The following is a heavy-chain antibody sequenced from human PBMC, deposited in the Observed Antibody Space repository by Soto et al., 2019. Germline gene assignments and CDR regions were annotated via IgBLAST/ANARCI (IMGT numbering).Heavy chain of an antibody. CDR2: ISAGGGST. D-gene: IGHD3-3*01. J-gene: IGHJ6*02. CDR1: RFTFSNYA. V-gene: IGHV3-23*01. Sequence: GGSLRLSCAASRFTFSNYAMSWVRQAPGKGLEWVSAISAGGGSTNYADSVKGRFTISRDNSKNTLYLQMNSLRAEDTAVYYCARDTIFGVVGFDYYGMDVWGQGTTVTVSS. CDR3: ARDTIFGVVGFDYYGMDV.